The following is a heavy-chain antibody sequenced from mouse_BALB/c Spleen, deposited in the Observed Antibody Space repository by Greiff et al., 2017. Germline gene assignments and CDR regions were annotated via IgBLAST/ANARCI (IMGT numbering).Heavy chain of an antibody. V-gene: IGHV3-6*02. J-gene: IGHJ1*01. Sequence: EVKLMESGPGLVKPSQSLSLTCSVTGYSITSGYYWNWIRQFPGNKLEWMGYISYDGSNNYNPSLKNRISITCDTSKNQFFLKLNSVTTEDTATYYCARSNYYGSRGYFDVWGAGTTVTVSS. CDR3: ARSNYYGSRGYFDV. CDR2: ISYDGSN. CDR1: GYSITSGYY. D-gene: IGHD1-1*01.